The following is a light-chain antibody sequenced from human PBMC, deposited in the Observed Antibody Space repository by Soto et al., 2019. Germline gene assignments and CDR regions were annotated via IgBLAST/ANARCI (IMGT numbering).Light chain of an antibody. V-gene: IGKV1-39*01. CDR2: AAS. CDR3: QQSYSTPLT. CDR1: QSISSY. Sequence: DIQMTQSPSSLSASVGDRVTITCRASQSISSYLNWYQQKPGKAPKLLIYAASSLQSGVPSRFSGSGSGTDFTLTISSLQHEDFATYYCQQSYSTPLTVGGGTKVEIK. J-gene: IGKJ4*01.